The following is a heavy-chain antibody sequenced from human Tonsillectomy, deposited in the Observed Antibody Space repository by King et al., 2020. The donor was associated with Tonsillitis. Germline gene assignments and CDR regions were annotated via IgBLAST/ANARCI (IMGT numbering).Heavy chain of an antibody. CDR1: GFTFSSYW. V-gene: IGHV3-7*01. Sequence: VQLVESGGGLVQPGGSLRLSCAASGFTFSSYWMSWVRQAPGKGLEWVANIRQDGSEKYYVDSVKGRFTITRDNGKNSLYLQMNSLRAEDTAVYYCARDGAVVVICYCDYWGQGTLVTVSS. J-gene: IGHJ4*02. CDR2: IRQDGSEK. CDR3: ARDGAVVVICYCDY. D-gene: IGHD3-22*01.